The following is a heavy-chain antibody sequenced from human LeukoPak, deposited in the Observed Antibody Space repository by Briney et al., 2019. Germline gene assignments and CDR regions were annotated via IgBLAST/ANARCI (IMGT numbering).Heavy chain of an antibody. CDR1: GGSIGTYY. CDR3: ARLDGSYSYYYMDV. CDR2: IFTTGGA. D-gene: IGHD1-26*01. J-gene: IGHJ6*03. Sequence: SETLSLTCTVSGGSIGTYYLSWIRQPAGKGLEWIGRIFTTGGANYNPSLKSRVTMSLDTSNNLFSLKLNSVTAADTAVYYCARLDGSYSYYYMDVWGKGTTVTVSS. V-gene: IGHV4-4*07.